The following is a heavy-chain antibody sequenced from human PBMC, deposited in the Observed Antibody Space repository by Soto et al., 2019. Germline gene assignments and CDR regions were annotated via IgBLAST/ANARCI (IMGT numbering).Heavy chain of an antibody. CDR2: IKSKTDGGTT. CDR1: GFTFSSYA. V-gene: IGHV3-15*01. CDR3: TTVPTDSSGYYFDAFDI. J-gene: IGHJ3*02. Sequence: EVQLLESGGGLVQPGGSLRLSCAASGFTFSSYAMSWVRQAPGKGLEWVGRIKSKTDGGTTDYAATVKGRFTISRDDSKNTLYLQMNSLKTEDTAVYYCTTVPTDSSGYYFDAFDIWGQGTMVTVSS. D-gene: IGHD3-22*01.